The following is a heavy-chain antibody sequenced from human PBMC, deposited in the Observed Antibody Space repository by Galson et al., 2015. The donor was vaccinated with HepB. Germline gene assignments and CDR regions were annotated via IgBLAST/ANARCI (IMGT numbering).Heavy chain of an antibody. Sequence: SVKVSCKASGYIFSHNAMHWVRQAPGQRLEWMGWINAGNANTKYSQKFQGRVTITRDTSASTAYMEMSSLRSEDTAVYYCARGTGLGPFDYWGQGTLVTVPS. D-gene: IGHD3/OR15-3a*01. CDR3: ARGTGLGPFDY. V-gene: IGHV1-3*01. CDR2: INAGNANT. J-gene: IGHJ4*02. CDR1: GYIFSHNA.